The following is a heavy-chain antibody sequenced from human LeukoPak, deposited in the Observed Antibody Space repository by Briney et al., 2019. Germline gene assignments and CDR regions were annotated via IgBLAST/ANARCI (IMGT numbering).Heavy chain of an antibody. D-gene: IGHD4-11*01. CDR1: GFTFSNCW. Sequence: QPRGSLRLSCAASGFTFSNCWMSWVRQAPGKGLEWVANIKQDGSEKYYVDSVKGRFTISRDNAKNSLYLQMNSLRAEDTAVYYCARVWPLQGNDCWGQGTLVTVSS. V-gene: IGHV3-7*01. CDR2: IKQDGSEK. CDR3: ARVWPLQGNDC. J-gene: IGHJ4*02.